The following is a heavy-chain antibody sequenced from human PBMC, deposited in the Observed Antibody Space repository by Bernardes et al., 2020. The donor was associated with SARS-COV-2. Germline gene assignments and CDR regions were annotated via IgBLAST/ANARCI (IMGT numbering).Heavy chain of an antibody. CDR1: GGSFSGYY. CDR3: ARGPYCSSTSCYRSFGT. V-gene: IGHV4-34*01. Sequence: SETLSLTCAVYGGSFSGYYWSWIRQYPGKGLEWIGEIDHGGRTNYNPSLKSRVTMSLDTSKNQFSLKLRSVTAADSAVYFCARGPYCSSTSCYRSFGTWGQGTLVTVSS. D-gene: IGHD2-2*01. CDR2: IDHGGRT. J-gene: IGHJ5*02.